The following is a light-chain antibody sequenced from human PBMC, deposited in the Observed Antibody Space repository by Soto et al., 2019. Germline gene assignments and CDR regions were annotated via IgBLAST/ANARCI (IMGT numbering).Light chain of an antibody. V-gene: IGKV3-15*01. J-gene: IGKJ1*01. CDR2: SAF. Sequence: EIVMTPPPATLSVSPGGRATLSCSASRSICDTLAWYQRKPGPAPRLLIYSAFRRASGFPARFSGSGAGTVFSLNISSLQSEDFATFYCQQYNDYSRTFGQGIKVDI. CDR3: QQYNDYSRT. CDR1: RSICDT.